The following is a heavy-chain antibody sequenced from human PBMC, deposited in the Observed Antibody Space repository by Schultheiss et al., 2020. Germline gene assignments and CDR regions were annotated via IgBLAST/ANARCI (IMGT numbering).Heavy chain of an antibody. Sequence: SETLSLTCTVSGGSISSYYWSWIRQPAGKGLEWIGSIYYSGSTNYNPSLKSRVTMSVDTSKNQFSLKLSSVTAADTAVYYCARPHRVAAAGTLENAFDIWGQGTMVTVSS. CDR1: GGSISSYY. V-gene: IGHV4-4*07. D-gene: IGHD6-13*01. J-gene: IGHJ3*02. CDR3: ARPHRVAAAGTLENAFDI. CDR2: IYYSGST.